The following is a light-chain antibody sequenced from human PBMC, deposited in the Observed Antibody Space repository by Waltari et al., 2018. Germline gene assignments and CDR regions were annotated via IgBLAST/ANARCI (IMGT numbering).Light chain of an antibody. CDR3: QTGGHGTWV. V-gene: IGLV4-69*01. J-gene: IGLJ3*02. Sequence: QLVLTQSPSASASLGASVKLPCTLSSGHSRNIIAWLQQQPAKGPRYLMKVTSDGSHSKGDDIPDRFSGSSSGAERYLTSSSGQSEDEADYYCQTGGHGTWVFGGGTTLTVL. CDR1: SGHSRNI. CDR2: VTSDGSH.